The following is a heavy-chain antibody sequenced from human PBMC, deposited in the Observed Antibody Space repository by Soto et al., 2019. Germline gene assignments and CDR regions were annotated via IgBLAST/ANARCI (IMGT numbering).Heavy chain of an antibody. D-gene: IGHD6-19*01. V-gene: IGHV4-59*01. CDR3: ARGERLGLDY. CDR2: ISYSGGT. J-gene: IGHJ4*02. Sequence: QVQLQESGPGLVKPSETLSLTCTVSGASISSYYWSWIRQSPGKGLEWIGYISYSGGTNYNPSLRGRVTISLDTSKNQFSLKLNSLTAEDTAMYYCARGERLGLDYWGQGTLVTVSS. CDR1: GASISSYY.